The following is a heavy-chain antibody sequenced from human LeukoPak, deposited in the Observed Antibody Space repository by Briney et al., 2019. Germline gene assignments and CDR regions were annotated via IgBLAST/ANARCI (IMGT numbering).Heavy chain of an antibody. Sequence: ASVKVSCKASEYTFTGYYMHWVRQATGQGLEWMGWMNPNSGNTAYAQKFQGRVTITRNTSISTAYMELSSLRSEDTAIYYCAREDYYDSGSSDYWGQGTLVTVSS. CDR2: MNPNSGNT. J-gene: IGHJ4*02. CDR1: EYTFTGYY. V-gene: IGHV1-8*03. CDR3: AREDYYDSGSSDY. D-gene: IGHD3-22*01.